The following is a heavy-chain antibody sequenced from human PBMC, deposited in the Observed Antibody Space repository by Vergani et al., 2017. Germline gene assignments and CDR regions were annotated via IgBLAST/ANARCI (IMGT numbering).Heavy chain of an antibody. D-gene: IGHD6-13*01. CDR3: AREGYSSSWYRDN. V-gene: IGHV4-34*01. Sequence: QVQLQQWGAGLLKPSETLSLTCAVYGGSFSGYYWSWIRQPPGKGLEWIGEINHSGSTNYNPSLKSRVTISVDTSKNQFSLKLSSVSAADTAVYYCAREGYSSSWYRDNWGQGTLVTVSS. J-gene: IGHJ4*02. CDR2: INHSGST. CDR1: GGSFSGYY.